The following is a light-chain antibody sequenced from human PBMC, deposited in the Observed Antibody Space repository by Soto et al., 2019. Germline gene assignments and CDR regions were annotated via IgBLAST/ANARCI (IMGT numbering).Light chain of an antibody. J-gene: IGKJ5*01. CDR3: QQYNNWLPIT. V-gene: IGKV3-15*01. CDR2: GAS. Sequence: IVMTQSPATLSVSPGERATLSCRASQSVSSNLAWYQQKPGQAPRLLIYGASTRATGIPARFSGSGSGTEFTLTINSLQSEDFAVYYCQQYNNWLPITFGQGTRLEIK. CDR1: QSVSSN.